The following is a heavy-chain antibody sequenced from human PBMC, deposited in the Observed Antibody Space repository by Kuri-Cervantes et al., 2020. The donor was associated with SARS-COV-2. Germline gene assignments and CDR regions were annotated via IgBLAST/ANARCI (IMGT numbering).Heavy chain of an antibody. V-gene: IGHV4-30-4*08. CDR2: IYYSGST. CDR1: GGSISSGDYY. D-gene: IGHD1-26*01. Sequence: SETLSLTCTVSGGSISSGDYYWSWIRQPTGKGLEWIGYIYYSGSTYYNPSLKSRVTISVDTSKNQFSLKLSSVTAADTAVYYCARVSGAGAFDIWGQGTMVTVSS. CDR3: ARVSGAGAFDI. J-gene: IGHJ3*02.